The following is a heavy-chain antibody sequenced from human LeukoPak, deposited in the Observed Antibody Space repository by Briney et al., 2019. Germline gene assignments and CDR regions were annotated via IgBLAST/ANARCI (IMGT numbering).Heavy chain of an antibody. CDR1: GFTFGDYA. J-gene: IGHJ6*02. CDR2: IRSKAYGGTT. Sequence: GGSLRLSCTASGFTFGDYAMTWVRQAPGKGLEWVGFIRSKAYGGTTEYAASVRGRFTISRDDSKSIAYLQMNSLKTEDTAVYYCTSYDPSDYYGMDVWGQGTTVTVSS. CDR3: TSYDPSDYYGMDV. D-gene: IGHD5-12*01. V-gene: IGHV3-49*04.